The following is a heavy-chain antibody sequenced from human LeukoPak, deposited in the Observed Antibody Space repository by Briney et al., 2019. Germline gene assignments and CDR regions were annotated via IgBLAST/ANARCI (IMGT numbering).Heavy chain of an antibody. CDR2: ISGSGGST. J-gene: IGHJ4*02. Sequence: PGGSLRLSCAASGFTFSSYAMSWVRQAPGKGLEWVSAISGSGGSTYYADSVKGRFTISRDNSKNTLYLQMNSLRAEDMAVYYCAKELPHSSYYSPVRVAGTPDYWGQGTLVTVSS. CDR3: AKELPHSSYYSPVRVAGTPDY. D-gene: IGHD6-19*01. CDR1: GFTFSSYA. V-gene: IGHV3-23*01.